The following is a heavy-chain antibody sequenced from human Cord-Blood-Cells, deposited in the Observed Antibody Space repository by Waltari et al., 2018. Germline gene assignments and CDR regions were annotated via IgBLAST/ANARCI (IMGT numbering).Heavy chain of an antibody. V-gene: IGHV1-24*01. Sequence: QVQLVQSGAEVKKPGASVKVSCTVSGYTLTELSMHWVRQATGKGLEWMGGFDPEDGETIYAQKSQGRVTMTEDTSTDTAYMELSSLRAEDTAVYYCATVGVTIFPRNWFDPWGQGTLVTVSS. J-gene: IGHJ5*02. CDR2: FDPEDGET. D-gene: IGHD3-3*01. CDR1: GYTLTELS. CDR3: ATVGVTIFPRNWFDP.